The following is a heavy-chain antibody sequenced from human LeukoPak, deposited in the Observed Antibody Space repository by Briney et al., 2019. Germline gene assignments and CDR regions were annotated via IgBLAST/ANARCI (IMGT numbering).Heavy chain of an antibody. CDR2: MNPNSGNT. V-gene: IGHV1-8*01. D-gene: IGHD3-9*01. CDR1: GYTFTSYD. CDR3: ARGGLKGGVLRYSDWSNYYYGMDV. J-gene: IGHJ6*02. Sequence: ASVKVSCKASGYTFTSYDINWVRQATGQGLEWMGWMNPNSGNTGYAQKFQGRVTMTRNTSISTAYMELSSLRSEDTAVYYCARGGLKGGVLRYSDWSNYYYGMDVWGQGTTVTVSS.